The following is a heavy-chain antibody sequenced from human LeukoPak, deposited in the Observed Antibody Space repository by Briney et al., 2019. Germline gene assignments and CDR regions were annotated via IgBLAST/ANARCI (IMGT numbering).Heavy chain of an antibody. V-gene: IGHV5-51*01. Sequence: GESLRISCKGSGYSFTTYWIGWVRQMPGKGLEWMGIIYPRDSDTRYSPSFQGQVTVSADKSISTAYLQWNTLEASDTAMSYCARRQYSGYDFDFWGQGTLVTVSS. CDR3: ARRQYSGYDFDF. CDR1: GYSFTTYW. J-gene: IGHJ4*02. D-gene: IGHD5-12*01. CDR2: IYPRDSDT.